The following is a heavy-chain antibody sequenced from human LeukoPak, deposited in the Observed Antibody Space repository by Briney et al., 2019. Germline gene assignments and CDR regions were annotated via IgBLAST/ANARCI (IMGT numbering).Heavy chain of an antibody. Sequence: GGSLRLSCAASGFTFSSYAMSWVRQAPGKGLEWVSAISGSGGSTYYADSVKGRFTISRDNAKNTLYLQMNSLRAEDTAVYYCAKGIFGVVLNDWFDPWGQGTLVTVSS. J-gene: IGHJ5*02. V-gene: IGHV3-23*01. CDR3: AKGIFGVVLNDWFDP. CDR1: GFTFSSYA. D-gene: IGHD3-3*01. CDR2: ISGSGGST.